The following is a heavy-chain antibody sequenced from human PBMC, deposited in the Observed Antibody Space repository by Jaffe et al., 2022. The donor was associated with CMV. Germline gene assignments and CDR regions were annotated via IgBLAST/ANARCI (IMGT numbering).Heavy chain of an antibody. J-gene: IGHJ5*02. CDR1: GGTFSSYA. Sequence: QVQLVQSGAEVKKPGSSVKVSCKASGGTFSSYAISWVRQAPGQGLEWMGGIIPIFGTANYAQKFQGRVTITADESTSTAYMELSSLRSEDTAVYYCARDYCSSTSCWTYNWFDPWGQGTLVTVSS. CDR3: ARDYCSSTSCWTYNWFDP. V-gene: IGHV1-69*01. CDR2: IIPIFGTA. D-gene: IGHD2-2*01.